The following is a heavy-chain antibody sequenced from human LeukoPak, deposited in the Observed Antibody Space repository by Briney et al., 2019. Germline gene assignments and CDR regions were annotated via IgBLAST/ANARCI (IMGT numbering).Heavy chain of an antibody. V-gene: IGHV3-74*01. Sequence: GGSLRLSCEASGLTFSSHWVHWVRHVPGKGLVWVARIRGDENEIDYADSVKGRFTISRDNAKNTLYLQMNSLRVEDTAVYFCARGHVPGSTRHWDFWGQGTLVTVSS. CDR3: ARGHVPGSTRHWDF. D-gene: IGHD3-10*01. J-gene: IGHJ4*02. CDR1: GLTFSSHW. CDR2: IRGDENEI.